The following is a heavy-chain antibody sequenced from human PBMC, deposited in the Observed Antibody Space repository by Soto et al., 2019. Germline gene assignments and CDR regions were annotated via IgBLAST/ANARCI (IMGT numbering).Heavy chain of an antibody. V-gene: IGHV4-39*01. J-gene: IGHJ4*02. CDR3: ASSFFTFDY. Sequence: SETLSLTCTVSGGSISSSSYYWGWIRQPPGKGLEWIGSIYYSGSTYYNPSLKSRVTISVDTSKNQFSLKLSSVTAADTAVYYCASSFFTFDYWGPGTLVTVSS. CDR2: IYYSGST. D-gene: IGHD3-16*02. CDR1: GGSISSSSYY.